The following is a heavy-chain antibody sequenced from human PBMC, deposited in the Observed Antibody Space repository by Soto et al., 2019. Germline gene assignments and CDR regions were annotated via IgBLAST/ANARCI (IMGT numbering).Heavy chain of an antibody. D-gene: IGHD3-16*02. V-gene: IGHV3-23*01. J-gene: IGHJ4*02. CDR1: GFTFSSYA. CDR2: ISGSGGST. Sequence: GGSLRLSCAASGFTFSSYAMSWVRQAPGKGLEWVSAISGSGGSTYYADSVKGRFTISRDNSKNTLYLQMNSLRAEDTAVYYCAKGPNYDYVWGSYRYPDYWGQGTLVTVSS. CDR3: AKGPNYDYVWGSYRYPDY.